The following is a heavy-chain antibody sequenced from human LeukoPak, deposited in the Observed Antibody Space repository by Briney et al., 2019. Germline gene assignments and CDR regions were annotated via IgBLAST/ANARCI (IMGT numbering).Heavy chain of an antibody. CDR3: AKNLGFVADC. V-gene: IGHV3-53*01. CDR2: IYTGGSI. J-gene: IGHJ4*02. Sequence: PGGSLRLSCAASGFIFSDYYMSWVRQAPGKGLEWVSVIYTGGSIQYADSVKGRFTISRDNSKNMVYLQMNSLRAEDTAVYYCAKNLGFVADCWGQGTLVTVSS. D-gene: IGHD3-16*02. CDR1: GFIFSDYY.